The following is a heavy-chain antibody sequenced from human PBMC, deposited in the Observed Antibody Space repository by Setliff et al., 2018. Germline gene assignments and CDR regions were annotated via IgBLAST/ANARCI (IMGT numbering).Heavy chain of an antibody. D-gene: IGHD5-12*01. CDR1: GASFSDYY. CDR2: INQSGST. Sequence: PSETLSLTCEVSGASFSDYYWTWIRQSPGKGLEWIGEINQSGSTNYNASLKSRVTMSVDTSRNQFSLRLSSVTAADMGVFYCARWGDGYNSYYYYYMDVWGRGTTVTVSS. V-gene: IGHV4-34*01. CDR3: ARWGDGYNSYYYYYMDV. J-gene: IGHJ6*03.